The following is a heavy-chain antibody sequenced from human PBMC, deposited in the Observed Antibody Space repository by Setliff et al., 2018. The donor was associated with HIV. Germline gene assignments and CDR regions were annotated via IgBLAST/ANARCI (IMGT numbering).Heavy chain of an antibody. CDR2: ITPNSGGT. V-gene: IGHV1-2*02. Sequence: ASVKVSCKASGYTFTGYYMHWVRRAPGQGLEWMGWITPNSGGTNYAQKFQGRVTMTRDTSISTAYMELSRLRSDDTAVYYCARDHGMWDYGGNVLLREYFLHWGQGTLVTVSS. CDR3: ARDHGMWDYGGNVLLREYFLH. J-gene: IGHJ1*01. CDR1: GYTFTGYY. D-gene: IGHD4-17*01.